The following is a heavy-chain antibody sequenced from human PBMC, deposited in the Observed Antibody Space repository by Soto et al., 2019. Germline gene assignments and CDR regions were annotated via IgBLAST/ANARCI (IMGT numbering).Heavy chain of an antibody. Sequence: EVQLVESGGGLVQPGGSLRLSCAASGFTFSNYWMHWVRQAPGKGLVWVSRINSGGSGTTYADSVKGRFTISRDNAKNTGYLQMNSLRPGDTAVYYCASYDCCVCGGMDVCGQGLTVT. CDR2: INSGGSGT. CDR3: ASYDCCVCGGMDV. V-gene: IGHV3-74*01. CDR1: GFTFSNYW. J-gene: IGHJ6*01. D-gene: IGHD2-21*02.